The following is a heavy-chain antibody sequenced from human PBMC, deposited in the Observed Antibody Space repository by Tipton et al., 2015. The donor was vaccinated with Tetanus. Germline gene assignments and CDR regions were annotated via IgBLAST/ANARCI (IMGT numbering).Heavy chain of an antibody. Sequence: SLRLSCAASGFTLSRYTLNWVRQAPGKGLEWVSSISSSSRYIYYADSVKGRFTISRDNAKNSLYLQMISLRAEDTAVYSCARGVAAGSSCGGECYSDCWRPATLHRVSS. J-gene: IGHJ4*02. CDR2: ISSSSRYI. V-gene: IGHV3-21*01. CDR1: GFTLSRYT. D-gene: IGHD2-21*01. CDR3: ARGVAAGSSCGGECYSDC.